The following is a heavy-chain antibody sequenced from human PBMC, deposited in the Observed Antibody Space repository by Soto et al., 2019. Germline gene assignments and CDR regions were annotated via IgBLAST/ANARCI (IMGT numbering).Heavy chain of an antibody. CDR2: IYPGDSDT. J-gene: IGHJ4*02. CDR1: GYSFTRYW. D-gene: IGHD2-2*01. CDR3: ARGPGAPLPAYYFDY. V-gene: IGHV5-51*01. Sequence: EVQLVQSGAEVKKPGESLKISCKGSGYSFTRYWIGWVRQMPGKGLEWMGIIYPGDSDTRYSPSFQGLVTISADRSIDTAYLQWRSLRASDTAIYYCARGPGAPLPAYYFDYWGQGALVTASS.